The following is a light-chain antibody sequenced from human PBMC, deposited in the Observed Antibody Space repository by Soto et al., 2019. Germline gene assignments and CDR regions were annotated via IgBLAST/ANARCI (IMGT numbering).Light chain of an antibody. CDR3: QQYNSYWT. CDR2: KSC. J-gene: IGKJ1*01. V-gene: IGKV1-5*03. Sequence: DIQMTQSPSTLSASVGDRVTITCRASQSISSWLAWYQQKPGKAPKLLIYKSCSLKSGVPSRFSGSGSGTEFILTISSLQHDDFATYYCQQYNSYWTFGQGTKVEIK. CDR1: QSISSW.